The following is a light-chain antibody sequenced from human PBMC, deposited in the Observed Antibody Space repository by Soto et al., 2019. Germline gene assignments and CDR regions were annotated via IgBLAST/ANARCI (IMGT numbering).Light chain of an antibody. CDR2: GAS. CDR1: QSISIG. Sequence: EIELTQSPPTLSSSLAATATIXYRASQSISIGLAWYRQKPGQAPRLLVYGASTRATGIPARFSGSGAGTDFTLTISSLQSEDFGVYFCQQYKDWPTTFGQGTKVDIK. V-gene: IGKV3-15*01. J-gene: IGKJ1*01. CDR3: QQYKDWPTT.